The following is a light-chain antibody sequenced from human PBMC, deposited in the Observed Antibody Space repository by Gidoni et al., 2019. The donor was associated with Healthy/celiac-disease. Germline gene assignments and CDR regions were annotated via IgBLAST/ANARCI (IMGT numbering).Light chain of an antibody. CDR2: EVS. Sequence: QSALTQPASVSGSPGQSITISCTGTSSDVGNYNYVSWYQQHPGKAPKLMIYEVSNRPSGVSNRFSGSKSGNTAYLTISGLQTEDEAAYYCSSYKTRNTVVFGGGTEVTVL. J-gene: IGLJ2*01. CDR1: SSDVGNYNY. CDR3: SSYKTRNTVV. V-gene: IGLV2-14*01.